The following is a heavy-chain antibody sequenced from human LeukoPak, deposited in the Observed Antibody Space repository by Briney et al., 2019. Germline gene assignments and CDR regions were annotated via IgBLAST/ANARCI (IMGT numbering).Heavy chain of an antibody. CDR3: AVHSSSWYLRYMDV. CDR2: MNPNSGNT. D-gene: IGHD6-13*01. Sequence: ASVKVSCKASGYTFTSYDINWVRQATGQGLEWMGWMNPNSGNTGYAQKFQGRVTITRNTSISTAYMELSSLRSEDTAVYYCAVHSSSWYLRYMDVWGKGTTVTVSS. CDR1: GYTFTSYD. V-gene: IGHV1-8*03. J-gene: IGHJ6*03.